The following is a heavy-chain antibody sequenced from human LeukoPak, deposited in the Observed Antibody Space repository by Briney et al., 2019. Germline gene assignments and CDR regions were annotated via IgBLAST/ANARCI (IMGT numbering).Heavy chain of an antibody. D-gene: IGHD3-9*01. CDR1: GFTFNNYA. Sequence: GGSLRLSCVVSGFTFNNYAMSWVRQAPGKGLEWVSAISGSGGNTYYADSVKGRFTISRDNSKNTLYLQMNSLRAEDTAVYYCAKHTLYDILAGYSPFDYWGQGTLVTVSS. V-gene: IGHV3-23*01. CDR2: ISGSGGNT. CDR3: AKHTLYDILAGYSPFDY. J-gene: IGHJ4*02.